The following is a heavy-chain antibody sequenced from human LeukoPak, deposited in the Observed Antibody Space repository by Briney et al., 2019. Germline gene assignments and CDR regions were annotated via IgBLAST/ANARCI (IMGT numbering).Heavy chain of an antibody. CDR3: AKQVTAPGPIDY. V-gene: IGHV3-23*01. CDR2: ISGSDGNT. D-gene: IGHD2-21*02. J-gene: IGHJ4*02. CDR1: GFTFSSYA. Sequence: GGSLRLSCAASGFTFSSYAMSWVRQAPGKGLEWVSAISGSDGNTFYAASVKGRFTISRDNPKNTLYLQMNSLTVDDTAVYYCAKQVTAPGPIDYWGQGTLVTVSS.